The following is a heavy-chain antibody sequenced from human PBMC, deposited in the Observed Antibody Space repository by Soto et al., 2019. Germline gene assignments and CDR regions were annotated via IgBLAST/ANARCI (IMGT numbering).Heavy chain of an antibody. D-gene: IGHD2-8*02. V-gene: IGHV3-30*18. CDR1: GFTFSSYG. Sequence: GGSLRLSCAASGFTFSSYGMHWVRQAPGKGLEWVAVISYDGSNKYYADSVKGRFTISRDNSKNTLYLQMNSLRAEDTAVYYCAKDRGVSSYYYGMDVWGQGTTVTVSS. CDR3: AKDRGVSSYYYGMDV. CDR2: ISYDGSNK. J-gene: IGHJ6*02.